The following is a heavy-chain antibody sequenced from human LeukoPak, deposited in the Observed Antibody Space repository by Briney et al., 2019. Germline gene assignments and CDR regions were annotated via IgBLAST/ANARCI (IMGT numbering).Heavy chain of an antibody. CDR2: FHPEDGET. V-gene: IGHV1-24*01. Sequence: ASVKVSCKVSGYTFTELSMHWVRQSPGKGLEWIGGFHPEDGETIYAQKFQGRVTMTEDTSTDTAYMELSSLRSEDTAVYYCARGRGLRYFSQPGVYYYYYMDVWGKGTTVTVSS. CDR1: GYTFTELS. D-gene: IGHD3-9*01. CDR3: ARGRGLRYFSQPGVYYYYYMDV. J-gene: IGHJ6*03.